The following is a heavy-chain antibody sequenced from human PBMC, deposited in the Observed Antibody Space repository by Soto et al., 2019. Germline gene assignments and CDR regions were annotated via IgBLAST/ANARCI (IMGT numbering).Heavy chain of an antibody. V-gene: IGHV3-7*01. D-gene: IGHD4-17*01. CDR3: ARDTRIDYGDSHFDY. J-gene: IGHJ4*02. CDR2: IKQDGSEK. Sequence: EVQLVESGGGLVQPGGSLRLSCAASGFTFSSYWMSWVRQAPGKGLEWVANIKQDGSEKYYVDSVKGRFTISRDNAKNSLYLQMNSLRAEDTAVYYCARDTRIDYGDSHFDYWGQGTLVTVSS. CDR1: GFTFSSYW.